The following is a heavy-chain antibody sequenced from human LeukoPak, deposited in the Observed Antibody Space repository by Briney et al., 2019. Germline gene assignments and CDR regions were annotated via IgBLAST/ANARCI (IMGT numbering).Heavy chain of an antibody. D-gene: IGHD3-16*01. J-gene: IGHJ4*02. CDR2: INQDGSEK. CDR1: GIIFSSDW. V-gene: IGHV3-7*01. Sequence: PGGSLRLSCAASGIIFSSDWMSWVRQAPGKGLEWVANINQDGSEKYYVDSVKGRFTISRDNAKNSLYLQMNSLRAEDTAVYYCAKSLAGGDYWGQGTLVTVSS. CDR3: AKSLAGGDY.